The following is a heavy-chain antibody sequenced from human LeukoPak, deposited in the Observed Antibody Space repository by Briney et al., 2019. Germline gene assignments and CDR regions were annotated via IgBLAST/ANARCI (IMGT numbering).Heavy chain of an antibody. J-gene: IGHJ4*02. Sequence: ASVKVSCKASGYTFTSYGIIWVRQAPGRGLEWMGWVSTYNGNTDYAPKLQDRVTMTTDTSTSTAYMELRSLRSDDTAVYYCARRGGSYSHSDFWGQGTLVTVSS. V-gene: IGHV1-18*01. CDR3: ARRGGSYSHSDF. D-gene: IGHD1-26*01. CDR1: GYTFTSYG. CDR2: VSTYNGNT.